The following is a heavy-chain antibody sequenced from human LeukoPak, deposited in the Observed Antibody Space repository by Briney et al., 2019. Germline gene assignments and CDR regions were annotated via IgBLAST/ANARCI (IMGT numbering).Heavy chain of an antibody. J-gene: IGHJ4*02. CDR3: TRQETPFDD. Sequence: GGSLRLSCAASGFTFSSYAMSWVRQASGKGLEWVGHIRSKANRYATAYAASVKGGFTISRDDSKNTAYLQMNSLKTEDTAVYYCTRQETPFDDWGQGTLVTVSS. CDR2: IRSKANRYAT. V-gene: IGHV3-73*01. CDR1: GFTFSSYA.